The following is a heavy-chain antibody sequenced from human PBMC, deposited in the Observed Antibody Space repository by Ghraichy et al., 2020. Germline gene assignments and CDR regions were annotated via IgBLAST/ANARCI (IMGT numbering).Heavy chain of an antibody. D-gene: IGHD1-26*01. J-gene: IGHJ4*02. Sequence: GGSLRLSCAASGFIFSSYGMHWVRQAPGKGLEWVAVISYDGSNKYYADSMKGRFTTSRDNSKNTLYLQMNSLRAEDTAVYYCAKAQSGTYFPFFDYWGQGTLFTVSS. CDR1: GFIFSSYG. V-gene: IGHV3-30*18. CDR3: AKAQSGTYFPFFDY. CDR2: ISYDGSNK.